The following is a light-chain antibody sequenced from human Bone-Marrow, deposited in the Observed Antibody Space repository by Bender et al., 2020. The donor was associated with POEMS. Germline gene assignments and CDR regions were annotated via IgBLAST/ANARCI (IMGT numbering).Light chain of an antibody. CDR2: EVN. J-gene: IGLJ3*02. V-gene: IGLV2-14*02. Sequence: QSALTQPASVSGSPGQSITISCTGASSDVGAYNLVSWFQQHPGKAPELMIYEVNKRPSGVSNRFSGSKSGTSASLAISGLRSEDEADYYCVAWDDSLSVWVFGGGTKLTVL. CDR1: SSDVGAYNL. CDR3: VAWDDSLSVWV.